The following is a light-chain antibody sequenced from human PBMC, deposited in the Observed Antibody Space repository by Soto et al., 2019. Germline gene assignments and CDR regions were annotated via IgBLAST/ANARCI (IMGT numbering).Light chain of an antibody. J-gene: IGKJ4*01. CDR1: QTVSSN. CDR2: DAS. V-gene: IGKV3-15*01. CDR3: HQYNNWLALT. Sequence: EIGMTQSPATLSVSPGEISTLSCRSSQTVSSNLAWYQQKPGQAPRLLIYDASTRATGIPVRFRGSGSGTEFTLTISSLQSEDSAVYYCHQYNNWLALTFGGGTKVDIK.